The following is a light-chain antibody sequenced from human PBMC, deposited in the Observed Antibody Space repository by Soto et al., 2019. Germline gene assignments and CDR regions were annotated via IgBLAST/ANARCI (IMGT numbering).Light chain of an antibody. Sequence: DIQMTQSPSALSASVGDIVSITCRASQSVSGWLAWYQQKAGKVPKLLIYDVSSLERGVPSRFSGSRSGTEFTLTISGLHPDDFATYYCQQYESYSVTFGPGTKVDLK. CDR3: QQYESYSVT. CDR1: QSVSGW. CDR2: DVS. J-gene: IGKJ1*01. V-gene: IGKV1-5*01.